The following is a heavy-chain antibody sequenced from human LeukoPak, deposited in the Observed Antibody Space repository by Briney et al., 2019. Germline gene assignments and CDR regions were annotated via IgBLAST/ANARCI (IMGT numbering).Heavy chain of an antibody. D-gene: IGHD5-12*01. Sequence: SETLSLTCAVYGGSFSGYYWSWIRQPPGKGLEWIGEINHSGSTNYNPSLKSRVTISVDTSKNQFSLKLSSVTAADTAVYYCARLLLRSGSYYFDYWGQGTLVTVSS. J-gene: IGHJ4*02. CDR3: ARLLLRSGSYYFDY. CDR2: INHSGST. V-gene: IGHV4-34*01. CDR1: GGSFSGYY.